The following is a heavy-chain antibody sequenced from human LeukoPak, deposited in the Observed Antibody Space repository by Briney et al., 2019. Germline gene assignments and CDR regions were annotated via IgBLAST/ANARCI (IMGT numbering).Heavy chain of an antibody. J-gene: IGHJ4*02. CDR3: AKAHRGYSGYGDY. V-gene: IGHV3-30*02. D-gene: IGHD5-12*01. Sequence: GGSLRLSCAASGFTFSSYGMHWVRQAPGKGLEWVAFIRYDGSNKYYVDSVKGRFTISRDNSKNTLYLQMNSLRAEDTAVYYCAKAHRGYSGYGDYWGQGTLVTVSS. CDR2: IRYDGSNK. CDR1: GFTFSSYG.